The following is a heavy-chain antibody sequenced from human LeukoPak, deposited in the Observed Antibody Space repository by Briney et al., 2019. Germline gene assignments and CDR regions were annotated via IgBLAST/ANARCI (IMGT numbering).Heavy chain of an antibody. Sequence: PWETLSLTCAVYGGSFCGYYWRWVRQPPGKGLEWIGEINHSNTNYNPSLKSRVTISVDTSKNHFSLKLSSVTAAYTAAYYCARGLTTVAMYNGFDLWGQGTLVTVSS. V-gene: IGHV4-34*01. CDR2: INHSNT. CDR1: GGSFCGYY. J-gene: IGHJ5*02. CDR3: ARGLTTVAMYNGFDL. D-gene: IGHD4-23*01.